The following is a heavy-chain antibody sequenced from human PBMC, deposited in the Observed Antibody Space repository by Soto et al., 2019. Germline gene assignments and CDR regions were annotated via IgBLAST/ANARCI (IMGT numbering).Heavy chain of an antibody. CDR3: ARAGYSSSQGDYFYGMDV. CDR2: ISFGGNSK. V-gene: IGHV3-30-3*01. J-gene: IGHJ6*02. Sequence: ESGGGVVQPGRSLRLSCAASGFSFSAYTMHWVRQVPGKGLEWVAVISFGGNSKYYADSVKGRFTISRDNSDNTLYLQMNNLREDDTALYYCARAGYSSSQGDYFYGMDVWDQGTTVTVSS. CDR1: GFSFSAYT. D-gene: IGHD6-13*01.